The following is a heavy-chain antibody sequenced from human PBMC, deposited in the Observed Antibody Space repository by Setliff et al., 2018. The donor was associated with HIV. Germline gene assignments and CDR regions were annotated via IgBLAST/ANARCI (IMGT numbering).Heavy chain of an antibody. CDR3: ARDKSDIVGEVWLDP. CDR1: GYSLTDFS. V-gene: IGHV1-24*01. Sequence: ASVKVSCKFSGYSLTDFSIHWVRQAPGKGLEWMGGFDPEDGETIYAQKFQGRVTMTEDTSTDTAYMELSSLRSQDTALYYCARDKSDIVGEVWLDPWGQGTLVTVSS. D-gene: IGHD2-21*01. J-gene: IGHJ5*02. CDR2: FDPEDGET.